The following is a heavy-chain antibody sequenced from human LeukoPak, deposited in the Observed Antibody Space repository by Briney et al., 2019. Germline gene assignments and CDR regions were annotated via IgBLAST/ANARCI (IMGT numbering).Heavy chain of an antibody. CDR1: GGSISSGGYY. J-gene: IGHJ4*02. Sequence: SETLSLTCTVSGGSISSGGYYWSWIRQHPGKGLEWIGYIYYSGSTYYNPSLKSRATISVDTSKNQFSLKLSSVTAADTAVYYCARGRLGLAAAGPDYWGQGTLVTVSS. CDR3: ARGRLGLAAAGPDY. V-gene: IGHV4-31*03. CDR2: IYYSGST. D-gene: IGHD6-13*01.